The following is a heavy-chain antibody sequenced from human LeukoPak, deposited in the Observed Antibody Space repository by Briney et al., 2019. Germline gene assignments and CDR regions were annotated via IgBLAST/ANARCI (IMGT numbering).Heavy chain of an antibody. J-gene: IGHJ4*02. CDR1: GYTFTSYY. CDR2: INPSGGST. CDR3: AREGSAALGDY. Sequence: ASVKVSCKASGYTFTSYYMHWVRQAPGQGLEWMGIINPSGGSTSYAQKFQGRVTMTRDTSISTAYMELSRLRSDDTAVYYCAREGSAALGDYWGQGTLVTVSS. D-gene: IGHD6-25*01. V-gene: IGHV1-46*01.